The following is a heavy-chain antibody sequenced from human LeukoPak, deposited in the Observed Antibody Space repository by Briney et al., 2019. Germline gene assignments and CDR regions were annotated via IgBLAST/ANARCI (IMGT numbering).Heavy chain of an antibody. D-gene: IGHD2-8*02. Sequence: PSETLSLTCTVSGGSISSGSYYWSWIRQPAGKGLEWIGYIYYSGSTNYNPSLKSRVTISVDTSKNQFSLKLSSVTAADTAVYYCARSEYYLVVDYWGQGTLVTVSS. CDR3: ARSEYYLVVDY. CDR2: IYYSGST. V-gene: IGHV4-61*10. CDR1: GGSISSGSYY. J-gene: IGHJ4*02.